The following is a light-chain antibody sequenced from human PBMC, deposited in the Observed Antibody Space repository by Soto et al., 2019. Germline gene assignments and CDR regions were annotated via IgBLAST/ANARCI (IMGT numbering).Light chain of an antibody. CDR1: SSDVGGYNY. CDR2: EVS. Sequence: QSALTQPASVSGSPGQSITISCTGTSSDVGGYNYVSWYQQHPGKAPKLMIYEVSNRPSGVSNRFSGSKSGNTASLTISGLQAEDEADYYCSSYTSSSISYVFGTGTKGTVL. J-gene: IGLJ1*01. V-gene: IGLV2-14*01. CDR3: SSYTSSSISYV.